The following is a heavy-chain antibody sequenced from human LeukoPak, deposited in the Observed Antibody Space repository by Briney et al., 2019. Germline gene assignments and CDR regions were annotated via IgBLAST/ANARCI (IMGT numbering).Heavy chain of an antibody. V-gene: IGHV3-48*03. CDR2: ISSSGSTI. Sequence: GGSLRLSCAASGFTFSSYEMNWVRQAPGEGLEWVSYISSSGSTIYYAGSVKGRFTISRDNAKNSLYLQMNSLRAEDTAVYYCATFPTLVRGAIIEYYFDYWGQGTLVTVSS. CDR1: GFTFSSYE. CDR3: ATFPTLVRGAIIEYYFDY. J-gene: IGHJ4*02. D-gene: IGHD3-10*01.